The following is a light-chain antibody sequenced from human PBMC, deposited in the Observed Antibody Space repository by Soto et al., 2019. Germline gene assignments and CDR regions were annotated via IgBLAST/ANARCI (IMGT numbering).Light chain of an antibody. J-gene: IGKJ5*01. CDR1: QGINNL. Sequence: DIRMTQSPASFSASVGYRVTIICRASQGINNLLAWYQQKPGKAPNLLIYAASTLQGGVPSRFSGSGSGTDFTLTISSLQPEDFATYYCQQYNSYSRTFGPGTRLEI. V-gene: IGKV1-16*01. CDR3: QQYNSYSRT. CDR2: AAS.